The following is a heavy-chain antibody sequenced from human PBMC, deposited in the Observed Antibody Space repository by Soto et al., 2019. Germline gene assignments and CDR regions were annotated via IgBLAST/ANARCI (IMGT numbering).Heavy chain of an antibody. Sequence: RGSLGLSCLASGFTFHTYVMNWVRQAPGKGLEWVSAISGSGGSTYYADSVKGRFTISRDNSKNTLYLQMNSLRAEDTAVYYCAKGAAAAGYDYWGQGTLVTVSS. J-gene: IGHJ4*02. D-gene: IGHD6-13*01. V-gene: IGHV3-23*01. CDR2: ISGSGGST. CDR3: AKGAAAAGYDY. CDR1: GFTFHTYV.